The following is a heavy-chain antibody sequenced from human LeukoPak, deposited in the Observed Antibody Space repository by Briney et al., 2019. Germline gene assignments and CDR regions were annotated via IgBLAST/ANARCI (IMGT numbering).Heavy chain of an antibody. V-gene: IGHV4-34*01. J-gene: IGHJ6*03. Sequence: SETLSLTCAVYGGPFSGYYWSWIRQPPGKGLEWIGSIYYSGSTYYNPSLKSRVTISVDTSKNQFSLKLSSVTAADTAVYYCASGPITMVRGVIITHYYYMDVWGKGTTVTISS. CDR1: GGPFSGYY. D-gene: IGHD3-10*01. CDR3: ASGPITMVRGVIITHYYYMDV. CDR2: IYYSGST.